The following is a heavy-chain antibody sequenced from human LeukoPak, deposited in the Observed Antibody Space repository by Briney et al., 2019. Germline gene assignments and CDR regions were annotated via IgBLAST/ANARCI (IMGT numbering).Heavy chain of an antibody. CDR3: VREDNAFNI. CDR1: GFTFSSDF. V-gene: IGHV3-74*01. CDR2: ISGDGTYT. J-gene: IGHJ3*02. Sequence: QTGGSLRLSCVASGFTFSSDFMHWIRQAPGEGLMWVSQISGDGTYTNYADSVKGRFTISRDNAKNTLYLQMNSLRAEDTAIYYCVREDNAFNIWGQGTLVTVSS.